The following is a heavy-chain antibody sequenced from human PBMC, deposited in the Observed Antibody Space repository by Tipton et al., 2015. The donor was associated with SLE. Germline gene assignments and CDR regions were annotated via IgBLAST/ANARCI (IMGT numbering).Heavy chain of an antibody. J-gene: IGHJ4*02. CDR2: IYYSGST. Sequence: GLVKPSETLSLTCAVSGGSVSRDYWSWIRHPAGKGLEWIGSIYYSGSTYYNPSLKSRVTISVDTSKNQFSLKLSSVTAADTAVYYCARQGSPTGFDYWGQGTLVTVSS. CDR3: ARQGSPTGFDY. D-gene: IGHD6-13*01. CDR1: GGSVSRDY. V-gene: IGHV4-59*08.